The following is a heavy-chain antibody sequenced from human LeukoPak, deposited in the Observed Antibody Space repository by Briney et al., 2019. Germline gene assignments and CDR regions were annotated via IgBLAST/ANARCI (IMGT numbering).Heavy chain of an antibody. Sequence: SQTLSPTCTVSGDSVSSGGYYWVWIRQRPGKGLEWIGYIYYTGSTSYNPSPKSRLTIAVDTSKNQFSLKLSSVTAADTAVYYCARPLNTVHDTSDVWGQGTMVTVSS. CDR1: GDSVSSGGYY. V-gene: IGHV4-31*03. J-gene: IGHJ3*01. CDR2: IYYTGST. D-gene: IGHD3-22*01. CDR3: ARPLNTVHDTSDV.